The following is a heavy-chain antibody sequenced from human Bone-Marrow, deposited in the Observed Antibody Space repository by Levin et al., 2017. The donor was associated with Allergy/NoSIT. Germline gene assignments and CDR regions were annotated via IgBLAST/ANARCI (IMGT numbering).Heavy chain of an antibody. Sequence: GGSLRLSCAASGFTVRDNYMSWVRQAPGKGLQWVSVINSGGSTNYADSVKGRFTISRDNSKNTLDLQMNSLRAEDTAVYYCARDSSSWYRAFEIWGQGTMVTVSS. D-gene: IGHD6-13*01. V-gene: IGHV3-53*01. CDR2: INSGGST. J-gene: IGHJ3*02. CDR3: ARDSSSWYRAFEI. CDR1: GFTVRDNY.